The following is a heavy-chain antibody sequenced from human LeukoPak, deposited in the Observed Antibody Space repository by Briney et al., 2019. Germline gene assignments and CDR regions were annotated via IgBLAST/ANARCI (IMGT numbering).Heavy chain of an antibody. J-gene: IGHJ4*02. CDR3: AKAVAATVGPRGVDY. Sequence: GRSLRLSCAASGFTFDDYAMHWVRQAPGKGLEWVSGISRNSGSIGYADSVKGRFTISRDNAKNSLYLQMNSLRAEDMALYYCAKAVAATVGPRGVDYWGQGTLVTVSS. D-gene: IGHD6-13*01. CDR1: GFTFDDYA. V-gene: IGHV3-9*03. CDR2: ISRNSGSI.